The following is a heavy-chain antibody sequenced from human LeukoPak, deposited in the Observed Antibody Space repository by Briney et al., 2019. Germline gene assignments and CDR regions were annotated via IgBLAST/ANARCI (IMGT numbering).Heavy chain of an antibody. D-gene: IGHD6-19*01. V-gene: IGHV3-23*01. CDR1: GFTFSSYG. CDR3: AKDSIAVAGTGAFDI. Sequence: GGSLRLSCAASGFTFSSYGMSWVRQAPGKGLEWDSAISDSGGSTYYADSVKGRFTISRDNSKNTLYLQMNSLRAEDTAVYYCAKDSIAVAGTGAFDIWGQGTMVTVSS. CDR2: ISDSGGST. J-gene: IGHJ3*02.